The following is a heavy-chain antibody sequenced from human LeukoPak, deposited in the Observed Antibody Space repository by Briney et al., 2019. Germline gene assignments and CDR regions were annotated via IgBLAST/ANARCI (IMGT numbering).Heavy chain of an antibody. D-gene: IGHD2-8*01. CDR2: INPGDSDT. CDR3: ARGSDTNGWRSDY. V-gene: IGHV5-51*01. CDR1: GYSFTSSW. J-gene: IGHJ4*02. Sequence: GESLKISCQASGYSFTSSWIGWARQMPGKGLEWMAIINPGDSDTRYSPSFQGQVTISADKSISTVYLQWGSLKASDTAMYYCARGSDTNGWRSDYWGQGTLVTVSS.